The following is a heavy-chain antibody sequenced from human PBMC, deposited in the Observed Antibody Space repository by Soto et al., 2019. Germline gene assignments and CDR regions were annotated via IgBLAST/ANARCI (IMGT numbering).Heavy chain of an antibody. CDR1: GGTFSSYT. CDR3: ARLQWGVAYCGGDCYRSPFDY. J-gene: IGHJ4*02. D-gene: IGHD2-21*02. Sequence: SVKVSCKASGGTFSSYTISWVRQAPGQGLEWMGRIIPILGIANYAQKFQGRVTITADKSTSTAYMELSSLRAEDTAVYYCARLQWGVAYCGGDCYRSPFDYWGQGTLVTVSS. V-gene: IGHV1-69*02. CDR2: IIPILGIA.